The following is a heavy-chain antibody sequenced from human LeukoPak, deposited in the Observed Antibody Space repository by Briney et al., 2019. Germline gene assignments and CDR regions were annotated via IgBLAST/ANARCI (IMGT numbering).Heavy chain of an antibody. V-gene: IGHV3-48*04. J-gene: IGHJ4*02. CDR1: GFTFSSYS. D-gene: IGHD3-16*02. Sequence: GGSLRLSCAASGFTFSSYSMNWVRQAPGKGLEWISYISPNSRTIYYADSVKGRFTISRDNANNSVSLQMNSLRAEDTAVYYCARGAGSYRPYWGQGTLVTVSS. CDR3: ARGAGSYRPY. CDR2: ISPNSRTI.